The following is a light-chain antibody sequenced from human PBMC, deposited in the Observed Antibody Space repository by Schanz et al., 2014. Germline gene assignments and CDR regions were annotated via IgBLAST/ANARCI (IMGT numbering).Light chain of an antibody. V-gene: IGKV3-20*01. CDR1: QSVSSSY. Sequence: EIVLTQSPGTLSLSPGERATLSCRASQSVSSSYLAWYQQKPGQAPRLLIYDASNRATGIPARFSGSGSGADFTLTISRLEPEDFAVYYCQQYESSPFTFGPGTKVDI. CDR2: DAS. CDR3: QQYESSPFT. J-gene: IGKJ3*01.